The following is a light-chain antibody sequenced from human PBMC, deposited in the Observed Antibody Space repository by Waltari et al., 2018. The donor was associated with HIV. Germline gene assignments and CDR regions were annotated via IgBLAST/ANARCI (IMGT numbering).Light chain of an antibody. V-gene: IGLV1-47*01. CDR1: SSNIGSNY. CDR3: AAWDGSLSAYVL. Sequence: QSVLTQPPSASGTPGQRVTISCSGSSSNIGSNYVYWYQQLPGTAPKLLSYRNNQRPSGVPDRFSGSKSGTSASLAISGLRSDDEADYYCAAWDGSLSAYVLFGGGTKLTVL. CDR2: RNN. J-gene: IGLJ2*01.